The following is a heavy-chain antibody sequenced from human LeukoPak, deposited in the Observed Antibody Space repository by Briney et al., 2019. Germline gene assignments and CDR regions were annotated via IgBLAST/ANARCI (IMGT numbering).Heavy chain of an antibody. CDR1: GFTFSSYE. Sequence: PGGSLRLSCAASGFTFSSYEMNWVRQAPGKGLEWVSYISSSGSTVYYADSVKCRFTISRDNAKNSLYLQMNSLRAEDTAVYYCASKPKFGYWGQGTLVTVSS. D-gene: IGHD3-10*01. V-gene: IGHV3-48*03. J-gene: IGHJ4*02. CDR3: ASKPKFGY. CDR2: ISSSGSTV.